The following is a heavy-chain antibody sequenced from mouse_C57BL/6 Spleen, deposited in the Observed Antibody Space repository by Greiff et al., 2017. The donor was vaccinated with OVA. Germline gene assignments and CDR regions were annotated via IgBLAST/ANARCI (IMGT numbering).Heavy chain of an antibody. D-gene: IGHD1-1*01. CDR1: GYTFTDYY. V-gene: IGHV1-26*01. J-gene: IGHJ2*01. CDR3: ARWVFITTVVATDYFDY. Sequence: EVQLQQSGPELVKPGASVKISCKASGYTFTDYYMNWVKQSHGKSLEWIGDINPNNGGTSYNQKFKGKATLTVDKSSSTAYMELRSLTSEDSAVYYCARWVFITTVVATDYFDYWGQGTTLTVSS. CDR2: INPNNGGT.